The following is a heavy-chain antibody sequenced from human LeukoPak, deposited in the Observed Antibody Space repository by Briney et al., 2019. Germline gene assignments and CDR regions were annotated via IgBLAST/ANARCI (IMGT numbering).Heavy chain of an antibody. J-gene: IGHJ4*02. CDR1: GYSFADYY. CDR3: ARETRGVPGAIAAVKGFDY. CDR2: IKSNSGGT. V-gene: IGHV1-2*02. Sequence: ASVKVSCKASGYSFADYYMHWVRQAPGQGLEWMGWIKSNSGGTRSAQKFQGRVTMTRDMSTSTVYMELSSLRSEDTAVYYCARETRGVPGAIAAVKGFDYWGQGTLVTVSS. D-gene: IGHD6-13*01.